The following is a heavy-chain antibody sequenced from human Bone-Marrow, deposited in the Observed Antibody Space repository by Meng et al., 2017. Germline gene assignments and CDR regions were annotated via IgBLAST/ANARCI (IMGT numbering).Heavy chain of an antibody. J-gene: IGHJ5*02. Sequence: QVQLQESGPGLVKPSETLSLTCTVSGGSISSYYWSWIRQPPGKGLEWIGYIYYSGSTNYNPSLKSRVTISVDTSKNQFSLKLSSVTAADTAVYYCARHLYGSGSYVWFDPRGQGTLVTVSS. D-gene: IGHD3-10*01. CDR2: IYYSGST. CDR1: GGSISSYY. CDR3: ARHLYGSGSYVWFDP. V-gene: IGHV4-59*08.